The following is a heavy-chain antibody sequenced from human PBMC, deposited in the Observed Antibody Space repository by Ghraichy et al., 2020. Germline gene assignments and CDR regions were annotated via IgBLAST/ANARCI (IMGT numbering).Heavy chain of an antibody. CDR1: GFSLSTSGVG. CDR2: IYWNDDK. V-gene: IGHV2-5*01. CDR3: AHRGLRGSYLLDFDY. Sequence: SGPTLVKPTQTLTLTCTFSGFSLSTSGVGVGWIRQPPGKALEWLALIYWNDDKRYSPSLKSRLTITKDTSKNQVVLTMTNMDPVDTATYYCAHRGLRGSYLLDFDYWGQGTLVTGSA. J-gene: IGHJ4*02. D-gene: IGHD1-26*01.